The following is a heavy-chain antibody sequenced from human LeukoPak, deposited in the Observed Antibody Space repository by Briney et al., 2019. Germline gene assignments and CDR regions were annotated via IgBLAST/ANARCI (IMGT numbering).Heavy chain of an antibody. CDR1: GYTFSSHD. Sequence: GASVKVSCKASGYTFSSHDIYWVRQAPGQGLEWMGWMNLNSGDTYYAQNFQGRFSITSDTSKSTTYMDLASLAPEDTAVYYCATVPVPAPRRGLYFDYWGQGTLITVSS. D-gene: IGHD2-2*01. CDR2: MNLNSGDT. V-gene: IGHV1-8*01. CDR3: ATVPVPAPRRGLYFDY. J-gene: IGHJ4*02.